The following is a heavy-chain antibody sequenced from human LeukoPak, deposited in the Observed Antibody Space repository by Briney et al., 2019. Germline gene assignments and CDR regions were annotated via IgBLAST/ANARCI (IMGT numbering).Heavy chain of an antibody. J-gene: IGHJ4*02. Sequence: GGSLRLSCAASGFTFSSYEMNWVRQAPGKGLEWVANIKQDGSEKYYVDSVKGRFTISRDNAKNSLYLQMNSLRAEDTAVYYCARDRHYYDSSGYYGVVYWGQGTLVTVSS. CDR3: ARDRHYYDSSGYYGVVY. CDR1: GFTFSSYE. V-gene: IGHV3-7*01. CDR2: IKQDGSEK. D-gene: IGHD3-22*01.